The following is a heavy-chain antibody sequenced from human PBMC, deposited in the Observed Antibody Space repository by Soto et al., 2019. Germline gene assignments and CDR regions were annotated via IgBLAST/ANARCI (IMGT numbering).Heavy chain of an antibody. V-gene: IGHV3-23*01. Sequence: EAQLLESGGGLVQPGRSLRLSCAASGFTFSDYGMSWVRQAPGKGLEWVAAIRPSGVSPYYTGSVKGRFTISRDNSKNTLYLQMNSRRAEDTAIYYCAKDPDLGSTSYFDYWGQGTLVTVSS. J-gene: IGHJ4*02. CDR2: IRPSGVSP. CDR1: GFTFSDYG. D-gene: IGHD1-26*01. CDR3: AKDPDLGSTSYFDY.